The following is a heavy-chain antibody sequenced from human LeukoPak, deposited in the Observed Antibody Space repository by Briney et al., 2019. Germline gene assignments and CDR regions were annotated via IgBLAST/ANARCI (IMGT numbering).Heavy chain of an antibody. J-gene: IGHJ4*02. CDR3: ARDNYYDSSGSPQIDY. V-gene: IGHV4-39*07. CDR2: IYYSGST. CDR1: GGSVSSSSYY. D-gene: IGHD3-22*01. Sequence: PSETLSLTCTVSGGSVSSSSYYWGWIRQPPGKGLEWIGNIYYSGSTYYNPSLKSRVTISVDTSKNQFSLKLSSVTAADTAVYYCARDNYYDSSGSPQIDYWGQGTLVTVSS.